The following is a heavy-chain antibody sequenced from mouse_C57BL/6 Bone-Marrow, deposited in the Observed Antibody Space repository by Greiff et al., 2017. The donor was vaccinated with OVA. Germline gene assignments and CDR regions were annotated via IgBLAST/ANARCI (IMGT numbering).Heavy chain of an antibody. D-gene: IGHD1-1*01. Sequence: VQLQQPGAELVRPGSSVKLSCKASGYTFTSYWMHWVKQRPIQGLEWIGNIDPSDSETHYNQKFKDKATFTVDKCFSTAYMQLSSMTSEDSAVYYCARSVYYYYEDYYAMDYWGQGTSVTVSS. J-gene: IGHJ4*01. CDR1: GYTFTSYW. CDR2: IDPSDSET. V-gene: IGHV1-52*01. CDR3: ARSVYYYYEDYYAMDY.